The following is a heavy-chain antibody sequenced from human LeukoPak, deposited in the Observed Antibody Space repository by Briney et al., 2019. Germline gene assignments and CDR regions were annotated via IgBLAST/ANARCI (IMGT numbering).Heavy chain of an antibody. J-gene: IGHJ4*02. D-gene: IGHD5-12*01. V-gene: IGHV1-46*01. CDR2: INPSSGST. Sequence: GASVKVSCKASGYTFTSYYLQWVRQAPGQGLEWMGIINPSSGSTSYAQKFQGGVTMTRDTSTSTVYMELSSLRSEDTAVYYCSTERGYIGYGFRGDFDYWGQGTLVTVSS. CDR1: GYTFTSYY. CDR3: STERGYIGYGFRGDFDY.